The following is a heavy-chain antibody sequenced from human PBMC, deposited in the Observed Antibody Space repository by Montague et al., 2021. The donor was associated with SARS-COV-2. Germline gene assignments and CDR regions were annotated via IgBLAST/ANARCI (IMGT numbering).Heavy chain of an antibody. CDR1: GFSLSTSAMC. V-gene: IGHV2-70*01. J-gene: IGHJ3*01. CDR3: ARIWGATRGDAFDL. CDR2: IDWDDDK. D-gene: IGHD1-26*01. Sequence: PALVKPTQTLTLTCTFSGFSLSTSAMCVSWIRQPPGKALEWLALIDWDDDKYYSTSLKTRLTISKDTSKNQVVLTMTNMDPVDTATYYCARIWGATRGDAFDLWGQGTLVTVSS.